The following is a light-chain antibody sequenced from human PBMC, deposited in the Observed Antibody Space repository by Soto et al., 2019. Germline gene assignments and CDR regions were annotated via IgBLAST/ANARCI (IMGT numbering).Light chain of an antibody. J-gene: IGLJ2*01. V-gene: IGLV2-14*01. CDR1: ASDIGRYNY. CDR2: EVR. Sequence: QSVLTQPPSASGSPGQSVTISCIGTASDIGRYNYVSWYQHHPGKAPKLIIYEVRNRPSGISFRFSGSKSGNTASLTISGLQAEDEADYYCSSYTSKSSLIFGGGTKVTVL. CDR3: SSYTSKSSLI.